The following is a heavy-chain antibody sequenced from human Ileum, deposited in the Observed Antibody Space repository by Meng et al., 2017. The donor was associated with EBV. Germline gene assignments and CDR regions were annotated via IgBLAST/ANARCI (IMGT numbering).Heavy chain of an antibody. Sequence: VRLQDAGPGLVNPSGTLSPPGAVSGGSISVINWWSWVRQSPEKGLEWIGEMSDSGITHYNPSLKSRVTISADKSNNQFSLKLTSVTSADTAVYFCAKNGEKYFEYWGQGTLVTVSS. CDR2: MSDSGIT. CDR3: AKNGEKYFEY. V-gene: IGHV4-4*02. J-gene: IGHJ4*02. CDR1: GGSISVINW.